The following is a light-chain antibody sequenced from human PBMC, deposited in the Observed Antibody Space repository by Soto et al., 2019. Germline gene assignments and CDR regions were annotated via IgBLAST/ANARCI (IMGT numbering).Light chain of an antibody. CDR3: QQYGNAPIT. V-gene: IGKV3-20*01. J-gene: IGKJ5*01. Sequence: DIVLTQSPGTLSLSPGDSATLSCRDSQSVSSSYLAWYQQKTGQAPRILIYGESSRATGIPDRFSGSGSGTDLNLSISRLEVEDFAVYHCQQYGNAPITFGQGTRLEIK. CDR2: GES. CDR1: QSVSSSY.